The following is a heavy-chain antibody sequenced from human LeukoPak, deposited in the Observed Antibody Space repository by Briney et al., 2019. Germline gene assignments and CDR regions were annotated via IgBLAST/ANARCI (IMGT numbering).Heavy chain of an antibody. J-gene: IGHJ4*02. CDR1: GYSFTSYW. V-gene: IGHV5-10-1*01. CDR2: IDPSDSYT. CDR3: ATGDYAVDY. D-gene: IGHD4-17*01. Sequence: GESLQISCQGSGYSFTSYWISWVRQMPGKGLEWMGRIDPSDSYTNYSPSFQGHVTISADKSISTAYLQWSSLRASDTAMYYCATGDYAVDYWGQGTLVTVSS.